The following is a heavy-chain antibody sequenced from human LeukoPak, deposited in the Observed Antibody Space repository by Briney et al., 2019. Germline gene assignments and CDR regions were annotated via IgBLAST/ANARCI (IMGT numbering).Heavy chain of an antibody. Sequence: GGSLRLSCAASGFTFSSYAISWVRQAPGKGLEWVSAIGGSGGTTYYADSVKGRFTISREDPKNTLHLQMNSLRPDDTAVYYCAKAVVDGTVGDYWGQGTLVTVSS. J-gene: IGHJ4*02. V-gene: IGHV3-23*01. CDR2: IGGSGGTT. D-gene: IGHD2-15*01. CDR3: AKAVVDGTVGDY. CDR1: GFTFSSYA.